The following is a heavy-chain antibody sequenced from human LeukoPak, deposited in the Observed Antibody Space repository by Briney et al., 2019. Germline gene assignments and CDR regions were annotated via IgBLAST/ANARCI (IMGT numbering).Heavy chain of an antibody. J-gene: IGHJ5*01. CDR2: RDDSGRS. D-gene: IGHD3-10*01. CDR1: GGSFGGYY. Sequence: SETLSLTCAVYGGSFGGYYWTWIRQPPGKGLEWIGHRDDSGRSNYNPSLRSRVTISIDTSKNQFSLKLNSVTAADTADYYCARAPVVRGVFGWFDFWGQGVLVTVSS. CDR3: ARAPVVRGVFGWFDF. V-gene: IGHV4-59*01.